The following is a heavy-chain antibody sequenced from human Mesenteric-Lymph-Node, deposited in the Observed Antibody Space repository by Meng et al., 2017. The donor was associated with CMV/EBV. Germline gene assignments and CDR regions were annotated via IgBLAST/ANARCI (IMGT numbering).Heavy chain of an antibody. CDR1: GFIFSNYA. Sequence: GGSLRLSCAGSGFIFSNYAINWVRQAPGKGLEWVSTISGSAIRTYYADSVKGRFTVSRDNANNTVYLQMNSLRAEDTAIYYCATHRAGYFDNWGQGTLVTVSS. V-gene: IGHV3-23*01. CDR2: ISGSAIRT. CDR3: ATHRAGYFDN. J-gene: IGHJ4*02. D-gene: IGHD6-19*01.